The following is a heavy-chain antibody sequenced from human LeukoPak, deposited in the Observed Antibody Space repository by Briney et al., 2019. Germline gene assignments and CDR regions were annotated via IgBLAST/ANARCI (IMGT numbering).Heavy chain of an antibody. Sequence: TGGSLRLSCAASGFTFSSYGMHWVRQAPGKGLEWVAVIWYDGSNKYYADSVKGRFTISRDNSKNTLYLQMNSLRAEDTAVYYCAGRRVLDASFDYWGQGTLVTVSS. CDR2: IWYDGSNK. CDR3: AGRRVLDASFDY. J-gene: IGHJ4*02. D-gene: IGHD3-16*01. CDR1: GFTFSSYG. V-gene: IGHV3-33*01.